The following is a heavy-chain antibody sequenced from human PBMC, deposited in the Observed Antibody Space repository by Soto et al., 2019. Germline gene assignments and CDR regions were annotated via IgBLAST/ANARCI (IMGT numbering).Heavy chain of an antibody. CDR2: IIAHDGNT. D-gene: IGHD3-10*01. Sequence: ASVKVSCTASGYTFTSYYMHWVRQAPGQGLEWMGRIIAHDGNTSYAQKLQGRVTMTTDTSTSTAYMELRSLGSDDTAVYYCASGWFGEFVYYFDYWGQGTLVTVSS. V-gene: IGHV1-18*04. CDR1: GYTFTSYY. CDR3: ASGWFGEFVYYFDY. J-gene: IGHJ4*02.